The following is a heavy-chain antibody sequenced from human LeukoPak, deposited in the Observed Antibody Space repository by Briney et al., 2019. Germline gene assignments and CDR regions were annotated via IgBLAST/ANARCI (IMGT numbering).Heavy chain of an antibody. Sequence: GGSLRLSCAASGVTFSTYAMSWVRQAPGKGLEWVSGISGSGGSTFYADSVKGRFTISRDNSKNTLYLQMNSLRAEDTAVYYCAKDRAYYSDSSGYYLVRAYDYWGQGTLVTVSS. J-gene: IGHJ4*02. CDR3: AKDRAYYSDSSGYYLVRAYDY. CDR1: GVTFSTYA. D-gene: IGHD3-22*01. CDR2: ISGSGGST. V-gene: IGHV3-23*01.